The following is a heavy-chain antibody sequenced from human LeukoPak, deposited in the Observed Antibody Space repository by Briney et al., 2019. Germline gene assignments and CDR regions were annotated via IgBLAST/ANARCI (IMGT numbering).Heavy chain of an antibody. J-gene: IGHJ4*02. Sequence: GGSLRLSCAASGFTFSSYWMTRIRQAPGKGLEWVANIKQDGSEKYYVDSVKGRFTISRDNAKNSLYLQMNSLRAEDTAVYYCARDTGGGYSCYDCWGQGALVTVSS. CDR2: IKQDGSEK. D-gene: IGHD5-18*01. CDR1: GFTFSSYW. CDR3: ARDTGGGYSCYDC. V-gene: IGHV3-7*01.